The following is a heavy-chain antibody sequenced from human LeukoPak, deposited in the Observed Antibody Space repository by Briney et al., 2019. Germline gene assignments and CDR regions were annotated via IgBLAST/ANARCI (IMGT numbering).Heavy chain of an antibody. J-gene: IGHJ4*02. CDR3: ARAAASSHFDH. V-gene: IGHV1-2*02. D-gene: IGHD2-2*01. CDR2: INPNSGGT. Sequence: ASVKVSCKASGYTFTGYYMHWVRQAPGQGLEWMGWINPNSGGTNYAQKFQGRVTVTRDTSITTAYMELHSLRSDDTAVYYCARAAASSHFDHWGQGTLVTVSS. CDR1: GYTFTGYY.